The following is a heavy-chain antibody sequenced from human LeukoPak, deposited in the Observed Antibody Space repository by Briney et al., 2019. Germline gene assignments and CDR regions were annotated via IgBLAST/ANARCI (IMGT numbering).Heavy chain of an antibody. CDR2: FSQSGST. J-gene: IGHJ4*02. CDR1: GGSINNYY. V-gene: IGHV4-59*12. D-gene: IGHD1-1*01. CDR3: ASASTVELERPLDY. Sequence: SETLSLTCIVSGGSINNYYWSWIRQPPGKGLEWIGYFSQSGSTLYNPSLKSRVTISVDRSKNQFSLRLTSVTAADTAVYYCASASTVELERPLDYWGQGTLVTVSS.